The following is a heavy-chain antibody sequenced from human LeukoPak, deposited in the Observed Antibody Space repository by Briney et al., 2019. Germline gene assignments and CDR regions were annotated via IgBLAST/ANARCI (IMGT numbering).Heavy chain of an antibody. V-gene: IGHV3-53*01. J-gene: IGHJ4*02. CDR3: ARGVEPLAANTLAY. D-gene: IGHD1-14*01. CDR2: LYSDGNT. Sequence: GGSLRLSCAASGFTVITNDMTWVRQAPGKGLEWVSVLYSDGNTKYADSVQGRFTISRDNSKNTLYLEMNSLSPDDAAFYYCARGVEPLAANTLAYWGQGTLVTVSS. CDR1: GFTVITND.